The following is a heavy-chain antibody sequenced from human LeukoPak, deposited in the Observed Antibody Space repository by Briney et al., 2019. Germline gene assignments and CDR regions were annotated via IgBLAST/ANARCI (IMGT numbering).Heavy chain of an antibody. J-gene: IGHJ4*02. CDR1: GGSFSGYY. CDR2: INHSGST. D-gene: IGHD3-10*01. CDR3: ARFPYYYGSGSYFDFDY. Sequence: SETLSLTWAVYGGSFSGYYWSWIRQPPGKGLEWIGEINHSGSTNYNPSLKSRVTISVDTSKNQFSLKLSSVTAADTAVYYCARFPYYYGSGSYFDFDYWGQGTLVTVSS. V-gene: IGHV4-34*01.